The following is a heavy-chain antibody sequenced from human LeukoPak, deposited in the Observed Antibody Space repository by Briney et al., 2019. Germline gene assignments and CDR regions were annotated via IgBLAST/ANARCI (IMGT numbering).Heavy chain of an antibody. V-gene: IGHV3-23*01. J-gene: IGHJ4*02. CDR2: ISGSGGST. CDR1: GFTFSSYA. CDR3: AKGRYDNSGPANTFDY. D-gene: IGHD3-22*01. Sequence: GGSLRLSCAASGFTFSSYAMSWVRQAPGKGLEWVSGISGSGGSTYYADSVKGQFTISRDNSKNTLYLQMNNLRAEDTALYYCAKGRYDNSGPANTFDYWGQGTLVTVSS.